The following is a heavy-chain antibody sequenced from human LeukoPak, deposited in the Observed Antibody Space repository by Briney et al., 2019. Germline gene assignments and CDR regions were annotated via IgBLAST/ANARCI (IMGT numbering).Heavy chain of an antibody. D-gene: IGHD1-26*01. CDR3: ARGHLIVGATFDY. V-gene: IGHV3-21*01. J-gene: IGHJ4*02. Sequence: PGGSLRLSCAASGFTFSSYSMNWVRQAPGKGLEWVSSISSSSSYIYYADSVKGRFTISRDNAKNSLYLQMNSLRAEDTAVYYCARGHLIVGATFDYWGQGTLVIVSS. CDR2: ISSSSSYI. CDR1: GFTFSSYS.